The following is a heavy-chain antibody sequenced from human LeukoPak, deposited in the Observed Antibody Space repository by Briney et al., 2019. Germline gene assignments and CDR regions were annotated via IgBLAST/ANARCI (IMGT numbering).Heavy chain of an antibody. CDR3: ARDGGGGGSYPDY. CDR2: ISTNGGST. V-gene: IGHV3-64*04. Sequence: GGSLRLSCSASGFTFSSYAMHWVRQAPGKGLEYVSAISTNGGSTYYADSVKGRFTISRDNSKNTLYLQMNSLRPEDTAVYYCARDGGGGGSYPDYWGQGTLVTVSS. CDR1: GFTFSSYA. J-gene: IGHJ4*02. D-gene: IGHD1-26*01.